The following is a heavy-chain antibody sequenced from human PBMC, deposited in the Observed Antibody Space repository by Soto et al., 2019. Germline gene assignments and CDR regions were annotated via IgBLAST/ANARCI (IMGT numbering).Heavy chain of an antibody. V-gene: IGHV6-1*01. D-gene: IGHD2-15*01. J-gene: IGHJ6*02. Sequence: SQTLSLTCAISGDSVSSNSAAWNWIRQSPSRGLEWLGRTYYRSKWYNDYAVSVKSRITINPDTSKNQFSLQLNSVTPEDTAVYYRAREGDCSGGSCYSSFYYYYYYGMDVWGQGTTVTVSS. CDR3: AREGDCSGGSCYSSFYYYYYYGMDV. CDR2: TYYRSKWYN. CDR1: GDSVSSNSAA.